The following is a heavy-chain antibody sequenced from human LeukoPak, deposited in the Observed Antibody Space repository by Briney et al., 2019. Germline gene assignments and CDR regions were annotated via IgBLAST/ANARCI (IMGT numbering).Heavy chain of an antibody. CDR2: IIPIFGTA. J-gene: IGHJ5*02. Sequence: GSSVKVSCKASGGTFSSYAISWVRQAPGQGLEWMGGIIPIFGTANYAQKFQGRVTITTDESTSTAYMELSSLRSEDTAVYYCARHYYAGAYWFDPWGQGTLVTVSS. V-gene: IGHV1-69*05. D-gene: IGHD1-26*01. CDR3: ARHYYAGAYWFDP. CDR1: GGTFSSYA.